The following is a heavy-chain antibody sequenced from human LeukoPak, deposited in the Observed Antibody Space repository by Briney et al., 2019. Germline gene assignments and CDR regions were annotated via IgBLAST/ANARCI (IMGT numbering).Heavy chain of an antibody. Sequence: GGSLRLSCAASGFTVSSNYMSWVRQAPGKGLEWVSVIYSGGNTYYANSVKGRFTISRDNSKNTLYLQMNSLRAEDTAVYYCARAPGYSYGYYYYYYMDVWAKGPRSPSP. CDR3: ARAPGYSYGYYYYYYMDV. D-gene: IGHD5-18*01. V-gene: IGHV3-53*01. CDR1: GFTVSSNY. CDR2: IYSGGNT. J-gene: IGHJ6*03.